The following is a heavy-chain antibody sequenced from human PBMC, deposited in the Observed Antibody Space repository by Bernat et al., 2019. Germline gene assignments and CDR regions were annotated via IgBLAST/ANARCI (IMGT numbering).Heavy chain of an antibody. CDR2: ISAIGSST. Sequence: EGQRLESGGGLVQPGGSLRLSCAASGFTFSTFAMSWVRQAPGTGLEWVSSISAIGSSTYYADSVRGRFTISRDNSKNTLYLQMNSLRAEDTAVYYCAKNLIAVAGTVYWFFDLWGRGTLVTVSS. J-gene: IGHJ2*01. D-gene: IGHD6-19*01. CDR3: AKNLIAVAGTVYWFFDL. V-gene: IGHV3-23*01. CDR1: GFTFSTFA.